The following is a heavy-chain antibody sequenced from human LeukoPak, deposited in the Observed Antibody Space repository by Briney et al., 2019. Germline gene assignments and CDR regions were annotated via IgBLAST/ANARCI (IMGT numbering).Heavy chain of an antibody. CDR1: GFTFSTYE. CDR2: ISSSGSTI. J-gene: IGHJ4*02. Sequence: SGGSLRLSCAASGFTFSTYEMNWVRQAPGEGLEWVSYISSSGSTIYYADSVKGRFTISRDNSKNTMYLQMNSLRAEDTAVYYCAKDVGRSGGIAAAGEGDYWGQGTLVTVSS. CDR3: AKDVGRSGGIAAAGEGDY. V-gene: IGHV3-48*03. D-gene: IGHD6-13*01.